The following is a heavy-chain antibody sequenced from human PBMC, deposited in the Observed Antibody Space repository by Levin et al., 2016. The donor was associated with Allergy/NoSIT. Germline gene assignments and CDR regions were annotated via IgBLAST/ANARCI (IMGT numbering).Heavy chain of an antibody. D-gene: IGHD6-19*01. V-gene: IGHV5-51*01. CDR1: GYSFKNYW. CDR2: IYPGDSDT. J-gene: IGHJ4*02. CDR3: ARRQNSGWYGGGYYFDY. Sequence: GESLKISCQASGYSFKNYWIGWMRQMPGKGLEWLGIIYPGDSDTKYNPSFQGQVTISVDKSINTAFLQWNTLKASDNAMYYCARRQNSGWYGGGYYFDYWGQGIQVSVSS.